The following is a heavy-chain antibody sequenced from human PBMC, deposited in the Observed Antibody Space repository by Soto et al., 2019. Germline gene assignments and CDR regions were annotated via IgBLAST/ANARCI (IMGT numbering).Heavy chain of an antibody. D-gene: IGHD5-12*01. CDR3: ARVQSGYDFAY. CDR2: ISAYNGNT. J-gene: IGHJ4*02. V-gene: IGHV1-18*01. Sequence: ASVKVSCKATGYTFAIYGINWVRQAPGQGLEWMGWISAYNGNTHYAQKLQGRVTMTTDTSTSTAYMELRSLRSDDTAVYYCARVQSGYDFAYWGQGTLVTVSS. CDR1: GYTFAIYG.